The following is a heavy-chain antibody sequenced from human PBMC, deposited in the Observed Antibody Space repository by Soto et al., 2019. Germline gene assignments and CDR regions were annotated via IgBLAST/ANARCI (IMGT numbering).Heavy chain of an antibody. CDR3: ARVGATFTSLFDC. CDR1: GFTFSIYS. D-gene: IGHD1-26*01. Sequence: EVQLVESGGGLVQPGGSLRLSCAASGFTFSIYSMTWVRQAPGKGLEWVSYISSSSTTIYYADSVKGRFTISRDNVKNSLYLQMNSLRDEYTAVYCCARVGATFTSLFDCWGQGTLVTVSS. J-gene: IGHJ4*02. V-gene: IGHV3-48*02. CDR2: ISSSSTTI.